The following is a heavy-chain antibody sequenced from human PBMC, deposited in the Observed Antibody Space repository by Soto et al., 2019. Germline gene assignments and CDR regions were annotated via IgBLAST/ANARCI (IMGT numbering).Heavy chain of an antibody. V-gene: IGHV4-31*03. Sequence: SETLSLTCTVSGGSISSGGYYWSWIRQHPGKGLEWIGYIYYSGSTYYNPSLKSRVTISVDTSKNQFSLKLSSVTAADTAVYYCARYLAVVAADIHWFDPWGQGTLVTVSS. CDR3: ARYLAVVAADIHWFDP. D-gene: IGHD2-15*01. CDR1: GGSISSGGYY. J-gene: IGHJ5*02. CDR2: IYYSGST.